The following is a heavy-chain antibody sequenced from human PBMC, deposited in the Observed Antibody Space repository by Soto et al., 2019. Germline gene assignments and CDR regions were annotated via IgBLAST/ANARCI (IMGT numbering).Heavy chain of an antibody. CDR2: ISASGEGT. Sequence: EVQMLESGGGLVQPGGSLRLSCAASGFTFNTYAMSWVRQAPGKGLEWVSGISASGEGTYYADSVKGRFTVSRDNSRNTLYLQMTNLRAEDTAIYYCAKEGVVVPTLGWFDAWGQGTLVTVSS. CDR3: AKEGVVVPTLGWFDA. J-gene: IGHJ5*02. CDR1: GFTFNTYA. D-gene: IGHD2-2*01. V-gene: IGHV3-23*01.